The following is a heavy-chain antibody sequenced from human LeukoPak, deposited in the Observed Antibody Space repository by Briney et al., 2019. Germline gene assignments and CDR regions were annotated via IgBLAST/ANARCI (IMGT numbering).Heavy chain of an antibody. D-gene: IGHD5-12*01. Sequence: HSGGSLRLSCAASGFTFTSYSMNWVRQAPGKGLEWVSTISGGGGSTYYADSVKGRFTISRDNAKNSLYLQMNSLRGDDTAVYYCARDGGPSGYAAKDYWGQGTLVTVSS. J-gene: IGHJ4*02. CDR1: GFTFTSYS. CDR3: ARDGGPSGYAAKDY. V-gene: IGHV3-23*01. CDR2: ISGGGGST.